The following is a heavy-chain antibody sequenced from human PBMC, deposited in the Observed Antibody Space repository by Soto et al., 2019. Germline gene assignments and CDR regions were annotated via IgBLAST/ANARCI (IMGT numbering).Heavy chain of an antibody. CDR3: ARGATGTPSNDAFDI. CDR1: GYTFTGYY. CDR2: INPNSGGT. D-gene: IGHD1-1*01. Sequence: QVQLVQSGAEVKKPGASVKVSCKASGYTFTGYYMHWVRQAPGQGLEWMGWINPNSGGTNYAQKFQGRVTMTRDTSISTAYMELSRLRSDDTAVYYCARGATGTPSNDAFDIWGQGTMVTVSS. J-gene: IGHJ3*02. V-gene: IGHV1-2*02.